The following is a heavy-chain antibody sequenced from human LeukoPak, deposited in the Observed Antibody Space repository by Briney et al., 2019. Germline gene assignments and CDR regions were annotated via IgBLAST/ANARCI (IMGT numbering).Heavy chain of an antibody. CDR1: GFTFSNSA. CDR2: ISTNGDRT. D-gene: IGHD6-19*01. CDR3: ARGLAISSSGCYDTFDY. V-gene: IGHV3-64*02. J-gene: IGHJ4*02. Sequence: GGSLRLSCAASGFTFSNSAMYWVRQAPGKGLEFVSVISTNGDRTYYADSVKGRFTISRDNSKNTLYLQMGSLRADDMAVYYCARGLAISSSGCYDTFDYWGQGALVTVSS.